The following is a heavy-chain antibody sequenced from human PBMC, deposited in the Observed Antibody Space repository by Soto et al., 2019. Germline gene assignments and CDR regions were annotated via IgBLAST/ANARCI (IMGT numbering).Heavy chain of an antibody. CDR3: ARYRIAAAGTSYMDV. J-gene: IGHJ6*03. CDR2: IYYSGST. D-gene: IGHD6-13*01. CDR1: GCSLSSYY. Sequence: PSETLSLTSTVSGCSLSSYYWSWIRQPPGKGLEWIGYIYYSGSTNYNPSLKSRVTISVDTSKNQFSLKLSSVTAADTAVYYCARYRIAAAGTSYMDVWGKGTTVTVSS. V-gene: IGHV4-59*08.